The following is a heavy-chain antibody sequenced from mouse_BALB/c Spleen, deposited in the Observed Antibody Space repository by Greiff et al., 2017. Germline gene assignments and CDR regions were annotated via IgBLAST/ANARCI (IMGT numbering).Heavy chain of an antibody. J-gene: IGHJ3*01. Sequence: VQLLQSGPDLVQPGGSVKISCTASGFTFTSYVMHWVQQTPGQGLEWIGYINPYNDGTKYNEKFEGKATLTSVKSASTAYMELSSLTSVGSADYACDRSDRLRRLPFDYWGQGTLVTVSA. CDR3: DRSDRLRRLPFDY. D-gene: IGHD1-2*01. CDR1: GFTFTSYV. V-gene: IGHV1-14*01. CDR2: INPYNDGT.